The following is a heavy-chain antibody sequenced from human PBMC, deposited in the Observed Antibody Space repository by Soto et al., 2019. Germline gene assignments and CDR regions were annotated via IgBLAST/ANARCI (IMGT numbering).Heavy chain of an antibody. Sequence: QVQLVQSGAEVRKPGASVRVSCKATGYSFSRQDINWLPRAAGQGLEWMGWMNPNSGNAVYAQKFQGRVPMTRNTSITTAYIEVTSLKSEDTAVYFCARGAYNDYSHWFDPWGQGTLVTVSS. D-gene: IGHD4-4*01. V-gene: IGHV1-8*01. CDR2: MNPNSGNA. J-gene: IGHJ5*02. CDR1: GYSFSRQD. CDR3: ARGAYNDYSHWFDP.